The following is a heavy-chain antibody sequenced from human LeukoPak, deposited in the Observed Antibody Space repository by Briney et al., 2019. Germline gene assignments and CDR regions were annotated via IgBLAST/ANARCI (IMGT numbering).Heavy chain of an antibody. CDR2: IYYSGST. J-gene: IGHJ4*02. V-gene: IGHV4-39*07. CDR1: GGSISSSSYY. D-gene: IGHD6-19*01. Sequence: PSETLSLTCTVSGGSISSSSYYWGWIRQPPGKGLEWIGSIYYSGSTYYNPSLKSRVTISVDTSKNQFSLKLSSVTAADTAVYYCARERKKLHSSPIDWGQGTLVTVSS. CDR3: ARERKKLHSSPID.